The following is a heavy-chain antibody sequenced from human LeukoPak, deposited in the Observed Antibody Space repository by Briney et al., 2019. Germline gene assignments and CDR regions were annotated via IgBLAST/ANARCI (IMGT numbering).Heavy chain of an antibody. CDR3: ARRHSDFWSGFTDF. CDR2: IYYSGST. CDR1: GGSISSSSYY. D-gene: IGHD3-3*01. V-gene: IGHV4-39*01. J-gene: IGHJ4*02. Sequence: SETLSLTCTVSGGSISSSSYYWGWIRQPPGNGLEWIGTIYYSGSTYYNPSLKSRVTISVDTSKNQFSLKLNSVTAADTAVYYCARRHSDFWSGFTDFWGQGTLVTVSS.